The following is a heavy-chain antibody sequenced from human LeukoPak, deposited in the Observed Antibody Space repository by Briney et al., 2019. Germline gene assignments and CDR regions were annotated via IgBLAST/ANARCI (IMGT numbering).Heavy chain of an antibody. J-gene: IGHJ4*02. V-gene: IGHV4-31*03. Sequence: SETLSLTCTVSNGSISGGGYYWSWIRQHPGKGLEWIGFIFHRGSTYYNPSLQSRVTVSVDTPQNQFSLKLASVTAADTAVYYCVRYRAAAGKRGVYFDYWGQGTLVTVSS. CDR2: IFHRGST. CDR1: NGSISGGGYY. CDR3: VRYRAAAGKRGVYFDY. D-gene: IGHD6-19*01.